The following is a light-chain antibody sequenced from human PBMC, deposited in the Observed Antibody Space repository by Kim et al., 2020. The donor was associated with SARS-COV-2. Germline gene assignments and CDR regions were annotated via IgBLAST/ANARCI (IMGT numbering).Light chain of an antibody. CDR1: QYMSNY. CDR3: QQSYSNPPEYT. CDR2: AAS. V-gene: IGKV1-39*01. Sequence: IQMTQYPSSLSASVGDRVTITCRASQYMSNYLNWYQQRPGKAPKVLIYAASILQSGVPPRFSGSGSGTDFTLTISSLQPEDFATYYCQQSYSNPPEYTFGQGTKLEI. J-gene: IGKJ2*01.